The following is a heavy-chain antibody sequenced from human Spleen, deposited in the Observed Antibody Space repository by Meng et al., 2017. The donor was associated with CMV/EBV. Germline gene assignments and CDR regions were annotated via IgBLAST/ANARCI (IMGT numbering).Heavy chain of an antibody. D-gene: IGHD6-19*01. CDR1: GYTFSSYG. CDR2: IIPVLSIA. V-gene: IGHV1-69*10. J-gene: IGHJ4*02. Sequence: SVKVSCKASGYTFSSYGISWVRQAPGQGLEWLGRIIPVLSIANYARKFQDRVTITADKSTGTVYLDLTSLTSEDTAVYYCARGGIAVAGESYFDFWGQGTLVTVSS. CDR3: ARGGIAVAGESYFDF.